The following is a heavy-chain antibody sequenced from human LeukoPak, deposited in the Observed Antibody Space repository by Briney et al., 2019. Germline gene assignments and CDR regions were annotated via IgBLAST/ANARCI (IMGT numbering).Heavy chain of an antibody. V-gene: IGHV4-30-2*03. CDR3: ASCPTNTPYYFDY. CDR2: IYYSGST. CDR1: GGSISSGSYY. Sequence: PSQTLSLTCTVSGGSISSGSYYWSWIRQPAGKGLEWIGSIYYSGSTYYNPSLKSRVTISVDTSKNQFSLKLSSVTAADTAVYYCASCPTNTPYYFDYWGQGTLVTVSS. J-gene: IGHJ4*02. D-gene: IGHD2-8*01.